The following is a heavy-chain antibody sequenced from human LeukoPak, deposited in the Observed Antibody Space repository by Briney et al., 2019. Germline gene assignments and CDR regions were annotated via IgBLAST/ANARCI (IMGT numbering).Heavy chain of an antibody. CDR2: ISGSGGST. V-gene: IGHV3-23*01. CDR1: GFTFSSYA. CDR3: VRVFDWLNRDGMDV. Sequence: GGSLRLSCAASGFTFSSYAMSWVRQAPGKGLEWVSDISGSGGSTYYADSVKGRFTISRDNSKNTLYLQMNSLRAEDTAVYYCVRVFDWLNRDGMDVWGQGTTVTVSS. J-gene: IGHJ6*02. D-gene: IGHD3-9*01.